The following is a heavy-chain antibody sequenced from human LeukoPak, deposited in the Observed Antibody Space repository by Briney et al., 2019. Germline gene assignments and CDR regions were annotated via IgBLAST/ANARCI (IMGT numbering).Heavy chain of an antibody. CDR2: IKQDGSEK. J-gene: IGHJ4*02. CDR3: ARGGNYDFWSGYTHAFDY. CDR1: GFTFSSYW. D-gene: IGHD3-3*01. Sequence: GGPLRLSCAASGFTFSSYWMSWVRQAPGKGLEWVANIKQDGSEKYYVDSVKGRFTISRDNAKNSLYLQMNSLRAEDTAVYYCARGGNYDFWSGYTHAFDYWGQGTLVTVSS. V-gene: IGHV3-7*04.